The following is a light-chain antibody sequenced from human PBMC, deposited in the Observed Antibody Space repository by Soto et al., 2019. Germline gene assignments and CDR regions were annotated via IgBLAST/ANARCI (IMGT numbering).Light chain of an antibody. CDR1: SSNIGSKT. V-gene: IGLV1-44*01. CDR3: AAWDASLNGYV. Sequence: QCVLTQPASASGAAGQMVSISCSGSSSNIGSKTVNWYQQLPGTVPKLLIYNSYQRPSGVPDRFSGSKSGTSASLAISGLQSEDEADYYCAAWDASLNGYVFGAGTKVTV. CDR2: NSY. J-gene: IGLJ1*01.